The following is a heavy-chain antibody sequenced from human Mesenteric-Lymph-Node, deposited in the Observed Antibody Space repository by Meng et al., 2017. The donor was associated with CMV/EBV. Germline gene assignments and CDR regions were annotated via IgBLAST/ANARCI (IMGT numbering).Heavy chain of an antibody. V-gene: IGHV3-21*01. CDR2: ISSSSSYI. CDR1: GFTFSSYW. Sequence: GGSLRLSCAASGFTFSSYWMHWVRQVPGKGLVWVSSISSSSSYIYYADSVKGRFTISRDNAKNSLYLQMNSLRAEDTAVYYCARTQRKPGYSSSWDNDYWGQGTLVTVSS. CDR3: ARTQRKPGYSSSWDNDY. D-gene: IGHD6-13*01. J-gene: IGHJ4*02.